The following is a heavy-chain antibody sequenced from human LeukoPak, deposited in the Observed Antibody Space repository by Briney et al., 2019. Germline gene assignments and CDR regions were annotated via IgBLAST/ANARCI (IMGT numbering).Heavy chain of an antibody. Sequence: SETLSLTCAVYGGSFSGYYWSWIRQPPGKGLEWIGEINHSGSTNYNPSLKSRVTISVDTSKNQFSLKLSSVTAADTAVHYCARELTGYPYFDYWGQGTLVTVSS. J-gene: IGHJ4*02. D-gene: IGHD3-9*01. V-gene: IGHV4-34*01. CDR1: GGSFSGYY. CDR2: INHSGST. CDR3: ARELTGYPYFDY.